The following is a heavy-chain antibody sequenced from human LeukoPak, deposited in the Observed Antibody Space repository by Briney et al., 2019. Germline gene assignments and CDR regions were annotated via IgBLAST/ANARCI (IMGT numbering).Heavy chain of an antibody. D-gene: IGHD3-10*01. CDR1: GYSISSGYY. CDR3: ASGASMVRGVIDYYYYMDV. CDR2: IYHSGST. V-gene: IGHV4-38-2*01. Sequence: TSETLSLTCAVSGYSISSGYYWGWIRQPPGKGLEWIGSIYHSGSTYYNPSLKSRVTISVDTSKNQFSLKLSSVTAADTDVYYCASGASMVRGVIDYYYYMDVWGKGTTVTVSS. J-gene: IGHJ6*03.